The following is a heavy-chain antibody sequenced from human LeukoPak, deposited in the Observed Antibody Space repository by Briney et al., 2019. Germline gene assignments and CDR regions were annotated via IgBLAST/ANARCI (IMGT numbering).Heavy chain of an antibody. CDR3: ARDRQGYSYGYDWFDP. Sequence: SVKVSCKASGGTFSSYAINWVRQAPGQGLKWMGGIIPIFGTANYAQKFQGRVTITADEYTSTAYMELSSLRSEDAAVYYCARDRQGYSYGYDWFDPWGQGTLVTVSS. J-gene: IGHJ5*02. V-gene: IGHV1-69*01. CDR1: GGTFSSYA. D-gene: IGHD5-18*01. CDR2: IIPIFGTA.